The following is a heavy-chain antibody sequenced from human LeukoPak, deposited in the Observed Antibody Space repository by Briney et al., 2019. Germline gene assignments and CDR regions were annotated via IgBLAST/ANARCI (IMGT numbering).Heavy chain of an antibody. Sequence: GGSLRLSCAASGFTFSSYGMHWVRQAPGKGLEWVAVIWYDGSNKYYADSVKGRFTISRDNSKNTLYLQMNSLRAEDTAVYYCANLVEMATIADYCGQGNLVTVSS. J-gene: IGHJ4*02. CDR3: ANLVEMATIADY. D-gene: IGHD5-24*01. CDR1: GFTFSSYG. V-gene: IGHV3-30*02. CDR2: IWYDGSNK.